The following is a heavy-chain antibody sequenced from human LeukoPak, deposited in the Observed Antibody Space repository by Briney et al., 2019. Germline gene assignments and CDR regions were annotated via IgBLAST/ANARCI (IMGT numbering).Heavy chain of an antibody. D-gene: IGHD4-17*01. Sequence: GGSLRLSCAASGFTFSSYSMNWVRQAPGKGLEWVANIKQDGNQKYYVDSVKGRFTISRDNAKNSLFLQMNSLRAEDTAVYYCARGASAHGDYFVYWGQGTLVTVSS. CDR2: IKQDGNQK. CDR3: ARGASAHGDYFVY. CDR1: GFTFSSYS. V-gene: IGHV3-7*01. J-gene: IGHJ4*02.